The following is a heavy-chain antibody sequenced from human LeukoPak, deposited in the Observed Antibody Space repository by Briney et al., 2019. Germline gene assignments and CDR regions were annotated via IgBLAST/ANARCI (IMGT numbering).Heavy chain of an antibody. Sequence: SGTLSLTCAVSGGSISSSNWWSWVRQPPGKGLEWIGEIYHSGSTNYNPSLKSRVTISVDRSKNQFSLKLSSVTAADTAVYYCARGKKDYGGNTNWYFDLWGRGTLVTVSS. CDR1: GGSISSSNW. J-gene: IGHJ2*01. CDR2: IYHSGST. D-gene: IGHD4-23*01. V-gene: IGHV4-4*02. CDR3: ARGKKDYGGNTNWYFDL.